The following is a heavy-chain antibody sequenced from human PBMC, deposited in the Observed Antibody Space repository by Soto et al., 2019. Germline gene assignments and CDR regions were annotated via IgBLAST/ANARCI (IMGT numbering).Heavy chain of an antibody. D-gene: IGHD4-17*01. CDR1: NGSIDNTVFF. Sequence: QVQLQESGPGLVRPSQTLSLTCTVSNGSIDNTVFFWNWIRQHPGRGLEWIGYISYSGKTFYNPSLQSRVSMSQDTSTNQFSLKLSSVTAADTAVYFCARHLSGDYPNANWFDPWGQGTLVTVSS. J-gene: IGHJ5*02. CDR2: ISYSGKT. V-gene: IGHV4-31*03. CDR3: ARHLSGDYPNANWFDP.